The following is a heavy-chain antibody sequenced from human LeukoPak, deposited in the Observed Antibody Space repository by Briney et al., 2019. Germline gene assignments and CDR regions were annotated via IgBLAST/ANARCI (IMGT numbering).Heavy chain of an antibody. D-gene: IGHD4-17*01. V-gene: IGHV1-2*02. CDR2: INPNSGGT. J-gene: IGHJ5*02. CDR1: GYTFTGYY. CDR3: ARDRATVTDGVWFDP. Sequence: ASVKVSCKASGYTFTGYYMHWVRQAPGQGLEWMGWINPNSGGTNYAQKFQGSVTMTRDTSISTAYMELSRLRSDDTAVYYCARDRATVTDGVWFDPWGQGTLVTVSS.